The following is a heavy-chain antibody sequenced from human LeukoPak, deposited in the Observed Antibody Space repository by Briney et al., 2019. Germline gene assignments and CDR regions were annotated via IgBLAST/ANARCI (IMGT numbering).Heavy chain of an antibody. CDR1: GFTFSSYG. V-gene: IGHV3-23*01. CDR2: ISGSGGST. D-gene: IGHD3-22*01. J-gene: IGHJ4*02. CDR3: AKGLWYYYDSSGYVDY. Sequence: GGSLRLSCAASGFTFSSYGMSWVRQAPGKGLEWVSAISGSGGSTYYADSVKGRFTISRDNSKNTLYLQMNSLRAEDTAVYYCAKGLWYYYDSSGYVDYWGQGTLVTVSS.